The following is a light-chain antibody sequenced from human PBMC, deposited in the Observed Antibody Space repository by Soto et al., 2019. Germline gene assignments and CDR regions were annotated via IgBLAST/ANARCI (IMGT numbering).Light chain of an antibody. Sequence: DIQMTQSPSSLSASVGESLTITCRASQSISTHLNWYQQKPGKAPKLVIYAANALQSGVPSRFSGRRSGTEYTLAITNVQPEDFAIYYCQQSFNTPCTFGQGTRVE. J-gene: IGKJ5*01. CDR2: AAN. V-gene: IGKV1-39*01. CDR1: QSISTH. CDR3: QQSFNTPCT.